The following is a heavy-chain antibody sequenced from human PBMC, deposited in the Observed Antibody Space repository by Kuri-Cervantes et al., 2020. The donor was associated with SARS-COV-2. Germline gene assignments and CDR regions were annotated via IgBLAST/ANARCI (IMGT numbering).Heavy chain of an antibody. Sequence: ASVKVSCKTSGYSFSKYGISWVRQAPGQGLEWMGWISAYNGNTNYAQKLQGRVTMTTGTSTSTAYMELRSLRSDDTAVYYCASWGRDMTTVTWVDYWGQGTLVTVSS. CDR3: ASWGRDMTTVTWVDY. V-gene: IGHV1-18*01. CDR1: GYSFSKYG. D-gene: IGHD4-17*01. J-gene: IGHJ4*02. CDR2: ISAYNGNT.